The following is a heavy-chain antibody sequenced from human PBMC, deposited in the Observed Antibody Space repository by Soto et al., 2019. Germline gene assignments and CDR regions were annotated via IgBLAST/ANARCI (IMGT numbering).Heavy chain of an antibody. V-gene: IGHV4-4*07. J-gene: IGHJ4*02. Sequence: QVQLQESGPGLVKPSATLSLTCPVSGGSISSYYWSWIRQPAGKGLAWIGRIYTSGSTNYNPSLKSRVTMSVDTSKNQFSLKLSSVTAADTAVYYCATCIAAAGTPDYWGQGTLVTVSS. CDR1: GGSISSYY. CDR2: IYTSGST. CDR3: ATCIAAAGTPDY. D-gene: IGHD6-13*01.